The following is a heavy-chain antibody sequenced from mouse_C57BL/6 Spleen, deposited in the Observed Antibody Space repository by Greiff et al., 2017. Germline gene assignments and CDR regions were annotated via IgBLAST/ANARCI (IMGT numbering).Heavy chain of an antibody. J-gene: IGHJ2*01. Sequence: QVQLQQSGAELAKPGASVQLSCKASGYTFTSYWMHWVKQRPGQGLEWIGYINPSSGYTKYNQKFKDKATLTADKSSSTAYMQLSSLTYEDSAVYYCASPLTTVVATGDYWGQGTTLTVSS. CDR1: GYTFTSYW. D-gene: IGHD1-1*01. CDR3: ASPLTTVVATGDY. V-gene: IGHV1-7*01. CDR2: INPSSGYT.